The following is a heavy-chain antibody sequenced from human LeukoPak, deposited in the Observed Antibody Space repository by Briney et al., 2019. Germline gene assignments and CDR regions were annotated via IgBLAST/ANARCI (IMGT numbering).Heavy chain of an antibody. CDR2: ISAYNGNT. D-gene: IGHD6-13*01. Sequence: ASVMVSCKASGYTFTSYGSSWVRQAPGQGLEWMGWISAYNGNTNYAQKLQGRVTMTTDTSTSTAYMELRSLRSDDTAVYYCARVIIAAAGRYWYFDLWGRGTLVTVSS. CDR1: GYTFTSYG. CDR3: ARVIIAAAGRYWYFDL. J-gene: IGHJ2*01. V-gene: IGHV1-18*01.